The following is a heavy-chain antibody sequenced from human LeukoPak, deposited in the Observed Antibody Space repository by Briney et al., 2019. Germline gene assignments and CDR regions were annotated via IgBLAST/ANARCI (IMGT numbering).Heavy chain of an antibody. CDR3: TKATTRRVPAATIDS. J-gene: IGHJ4*02. CDR2: ITWHGRST. CDR1: GFIFDDFS. D-gene: IGHD6-13*01. Sequence: PGGSLRLSCAASGFIFDDFSMFWVRQVPGKGLEWVSSITWHGRSTAYADSVRGRFTISRDNAKYSLYLQMNSLRPGDTAFYYCTKATTRRVPAATIDSWGQGTLVTVSS. V-gene: IGHV3-9*01.